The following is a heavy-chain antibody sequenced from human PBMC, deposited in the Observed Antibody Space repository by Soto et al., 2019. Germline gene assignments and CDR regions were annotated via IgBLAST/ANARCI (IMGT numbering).Heavy chain of an antibody. Sequence: GGSLRLSCATSGFLFSSFGMHWVRRAPGKGLEWVAVISSDGTIKNSADSVKGRFTVSRDNFKSILYLQMDGLRPEDSAIYYCAKVPPSMVTSYFDSWGQGTLVTVSS. CDR3: AKVPPSMVTSYFDS. V-gene: IGHV3-30*18. J-gene: IGHJ4*02. D-gene: IGHD5-18*01. CDR2: ISSDGTIK. CDR1: GFLFSSFG.